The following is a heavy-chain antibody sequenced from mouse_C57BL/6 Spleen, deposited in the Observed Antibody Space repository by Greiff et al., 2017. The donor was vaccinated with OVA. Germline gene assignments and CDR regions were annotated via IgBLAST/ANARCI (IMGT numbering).Heavy chain of an antibody. D-gene: IGHD2-3*01. CDR1: GFTFSDYG. J-gene: IGHJ4*01. V-gene: IGHV5-17*01. Sequence: EVKLMESGGGLVKPGGSLKLSCAASGFTFSDYGMHWVPQAPEKGLEWVAYISSGSSTIYYADTVKGRFTISRDNAKNTLFLQMTILRSEDTALYYCARNPINDGYYGAMDYWGQGTSVTVSS. CDR2: ISSGSSTI. CDR3: ARNPINDGYYGAMDY.